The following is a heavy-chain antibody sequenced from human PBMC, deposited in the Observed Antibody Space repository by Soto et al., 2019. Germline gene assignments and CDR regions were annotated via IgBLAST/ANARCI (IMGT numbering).Heavy chain of an antibody. J-gene: IGHJ3*02. Sequence: ASVKVSCKASGGTFSSYAISWVRQAPGQGLEWMGGIIPIFGTANYAQKFQGRVTITADESTSTAYMELSSLRSEDTAVYYCARDASRDWNDGWGDAFDIWGQGTMVTVS. D-gene: IGHD1-1*01. V-gene: IGHV1-69*13. CDR2: IIPIFGTA. CDR3: ARDASRDWNDGWGDAFDI. CDR1: GGTFSSYA.